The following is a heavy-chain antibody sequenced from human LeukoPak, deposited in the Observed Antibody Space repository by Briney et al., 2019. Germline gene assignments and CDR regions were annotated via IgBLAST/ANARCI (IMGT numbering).Heavy chain of an antibody. D-gene: IGHD2-2*01. CDR2: IRYHGNNK. CDR1: GFTFSTYG. J-gene: IGHJ4*02. CDR3: ARGGCSSTSCFPGY. Sequence: GGSLRLSCAASGFTFSTYGMHWVRQAPGKGLEGVAFIRYHGNNKYYADSVKGRFTISRDNSKNTLYLQMNSLRAEDTAVHYCARGGCSSTSCFPGYWGQGTLVTVSS. V-gene: IGHV3-30*02.